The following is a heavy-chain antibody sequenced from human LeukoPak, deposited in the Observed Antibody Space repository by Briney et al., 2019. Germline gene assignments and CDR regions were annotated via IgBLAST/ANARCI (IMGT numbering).Heavy chain of an antibody. D-gene: IGHD3-10*01. CDR1: GFTFSSYA. J-gene: IGHJ4*02. CDR3: AKGGSGSYYIDY. Sequence: PGGSLRLSCAASGFTFSSYAMSWVRQAPGKGLEWVSAISGSGGSTYYADSVKGRFTISRDNSKNTLYLQMNSLRAEATAVYYCAKGGSGSYYIDYWGLGTLVTVSS. V-gene: IGHV3-23*01. CDR2: ISGSGGST.